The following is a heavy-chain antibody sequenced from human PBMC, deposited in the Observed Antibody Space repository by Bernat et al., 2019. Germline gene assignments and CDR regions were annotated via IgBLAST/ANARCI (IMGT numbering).Heavy chain of an antibody. V-gene: IGHV1-18*01. CDR1: GYTFTSYG. CDR3: ARDRGQRFLEWLFYDYYYYGMDV. J-gene: IGHJ6*02. D-gene: IGHD3-3*01. CDR2: NSAYNGNT. Sequence: QVQLVQSGAEVKKPGASVKVSCKASGYTFTSYGISWGRQAPGQGLEWMGWNSAYNGNTNYAQKLQGRLTMTTDTSTSTAYMELRSLRSDDTAVYYCARDRGQRFLEWLFYDYYYYGMDVWGQGTTVTVSS.